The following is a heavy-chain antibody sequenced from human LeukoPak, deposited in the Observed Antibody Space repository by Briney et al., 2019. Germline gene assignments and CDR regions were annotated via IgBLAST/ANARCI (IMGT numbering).Heavy chain of an antibody. CDR1: GFTFSSYA. J-gene: IGHJ4*02. CDR3: AAGYSSGWYVRYFDY. V-gene: IGHV3-23*01. D-gene: IGHD6-19*01. Sequence: PGGPLRLSCAASGFTFSSYAMSWVRQAPGKGLEWVSAISGSGGSTYYADSVKGRFTISRDNSKNTLYLQMNSLRAEDTAVYYCAAGYSSGWYVRYFDYWGQGTLVTVSS. CDR2: ISGSGGST.